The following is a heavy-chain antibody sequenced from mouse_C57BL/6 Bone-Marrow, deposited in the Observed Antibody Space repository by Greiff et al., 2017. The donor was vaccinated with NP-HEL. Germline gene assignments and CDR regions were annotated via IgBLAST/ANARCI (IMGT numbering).Heavy chain of an antibody. J-gene: IGHJ4*01. V-gene: IGHV1-15*01. Sequence: VQLQQSGAELVRPGASVTLSCKASGYTFTDYEMHWVKQTHVHGLEWIGAIDPETGGTAYNQKFKGKAILTADKSSSTAYMELRSLTSEDSAVYYCPLSKYYYAMDYWGQGTSVTVSS. CDR2: IDPETGGT. CDR1: GYTFTDYE. D-gene: IGHD1-1*01. CDR3: PLSKYYYAMDY.